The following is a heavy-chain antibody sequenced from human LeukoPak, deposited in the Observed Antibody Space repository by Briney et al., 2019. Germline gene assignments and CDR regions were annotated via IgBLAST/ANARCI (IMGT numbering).Heavy chain of an antibody. Sequence: SVKVSCKASGGTFISYAISWVRQAPGQGLEWMGRIIPILGIANYAQKFQGRVTITADKSTSTAYMELSSLRSEDTAVYYCAREKKAMATAFDYWGQGTLVTVSS. CDR2: IIPILGIA. CDR3: AREKKAMATAFDY. V-gene: IGHV1-69*04. J-gene: IGHJ4*02. CDR1: GGTFISYA. D-gene: IGHD5-18*01.